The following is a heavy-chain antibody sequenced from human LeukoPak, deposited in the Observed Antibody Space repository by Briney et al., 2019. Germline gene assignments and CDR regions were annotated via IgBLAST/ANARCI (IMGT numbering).Heavy chain of an antibody. Sequence: ASVKVSCKASGYTFTAYYIHWVRQAPGQGLEWMGWISPNSGGTDYAQKFKGRVTMTRDTSISTTYVELSSLTSDDTAVYYCARVISYYYDSSGYYNDAFDIWGQGTMVTVSS. V-gene: IGHV1-2*02. J-gene: IGHJ3*02. CDR1: GYTFTAYY. CDR3: ARVISYYYDSSGYYNDAFDI. CDR2: ISPNSGGT. D-gene: IGHD3-22*01.